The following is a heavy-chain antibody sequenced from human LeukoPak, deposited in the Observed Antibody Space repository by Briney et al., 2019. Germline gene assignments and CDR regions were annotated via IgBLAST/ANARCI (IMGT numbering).Heavy chain of an antibody. J-gene: IGHJ4*02. Sequence: SETLSLTCAVSGGSISTFYWSWIRQPPGKGLEWIGYIYNSGSTNYNPSLKSRVTISLDTSKNQFSLRLTSATAADTAVYYCARHGYGASSYFDDWGQGTLVTVSS. D-gene: IGHD5-18*01. V-gene: IGHV4-59*08. CDR2: IYNSGST. CDR1: GGSISTFY. CDR3: ARHGYGASSYFDD.